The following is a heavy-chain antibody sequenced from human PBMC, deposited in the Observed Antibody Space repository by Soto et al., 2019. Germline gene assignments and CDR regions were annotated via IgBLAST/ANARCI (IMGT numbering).Heavy chain of an antibody. CDR2: ISGSGGRT. V-gene: IGHV3-23*01. CDR3: AKLGFSGTYFHFDY. J-gene: IGHJ4*02. D-gene: IGHD3-10*01. Sequence: GGSLRLSCEASGFPFINFAMNWVRQSPGKGLEWVSSISGSGGRTWYADSVRGRFTISRDNSQDTLYLQMNGLRGEDTAVYYCAKLGFSGTYFHFDYWGQGAMVTVYS. CDR1: GFPFINFA.